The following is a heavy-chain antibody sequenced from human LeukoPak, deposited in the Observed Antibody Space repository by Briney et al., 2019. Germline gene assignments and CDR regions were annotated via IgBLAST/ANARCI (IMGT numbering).Heavy chain of an antibody. D-gene: IGHD3-10*01. J-gene: IGHJ6*03. V-gene: IGHV7-4-1*02. Sequence: ASVKVSCKASGYTFTSYAMNWVRQAPGQGLEWMGWINTNTGNPTYAQGFTGRFVFSLDTSVSTAYLQMNSLRAEDTAVYYCARAMYGSGSYYLYYYYYMDVWGKGTTVTISS. CDR2: INTNTGNP. CDR3: ARAMYGSGSYYLYYYYYMDV. CDR1: GYTFTSYA.